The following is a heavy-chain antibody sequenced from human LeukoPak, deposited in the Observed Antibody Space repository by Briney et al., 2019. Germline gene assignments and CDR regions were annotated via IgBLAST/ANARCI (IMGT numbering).Heavy chain of an antibody. CDR1: GFTFSSYA. D-gene: IGHD6-13*01. CDR2: ISYDGSNK. V-gene: IGHV3-30*04. Sequence: GGSLRLSCAASGFTFSSYAMHWVRQAPGKGLEWVAVISYDGSNKYYADSVKGRFTISRDNSKNTLYLQMNSLRAEDTAVYYCANGDSSSWYNYWGQGTLVTVSS. J-gene: IGHJ4*02. CDR3: ANGDSSSWYNY.